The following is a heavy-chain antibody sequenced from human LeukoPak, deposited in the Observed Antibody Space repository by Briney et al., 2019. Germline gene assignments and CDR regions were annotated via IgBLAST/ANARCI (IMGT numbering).Heavy chain of an antibody. Sequence: ASETLSLTCTVSGGSISGYYWSWIRQPAGKGLEWIGHIYTSGTTNYNPSLKSRVTMSIDTSKNQFSLKLSSVTAADTAVYYCAREGSSAYAWFDPWGQGTLVTVSS. J-gene: IGHJ5*02. V-gene: IGHV4-4*07. CDR2: IYTSGTT. CDR3: AREGSSAYAWFDP. D-gene: IGHD3-22*01. CDR1: GGSISGYY.